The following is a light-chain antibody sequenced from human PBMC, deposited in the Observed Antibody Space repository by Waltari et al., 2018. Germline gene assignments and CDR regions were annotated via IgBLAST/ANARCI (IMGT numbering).Light chain of an antibody. V-gene: IGKV4-1*01. CDR3: QQHYSTPPP. CDR1: LSVLYSSNDKDY. J-gene: IGKJ2*01. CDR2: WAS. Sequence: DIVMTQSPDPLAVSLGARATIDCKSSLSVLYSSNDKDYLAWYQQKPGQPPKLLIYWASTREAGVPDRISGSWSVTDFTLTISRLQAEDVAVYYCQQHYSTPPPFGQGAKLEIK.